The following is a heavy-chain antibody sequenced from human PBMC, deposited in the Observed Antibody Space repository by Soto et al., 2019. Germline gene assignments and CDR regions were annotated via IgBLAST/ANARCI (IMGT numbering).Heavy chain of an antibody. CDR1: GFTFSSYG. J-gene: IGHJ4*02. Sequence: VQLVESGGGVVQPGRSLRLSCAASGFTFSSYGMHWVRQAPGKGLEWVAVIWYDGSNKYYADSVKGRFTISRDNSKNTLYLQMNSLRAEDTAVYYCARDQGYYYDSSGLGYWGQGTLVTVSS. CDR2: IWYDGSNK. CDR3: ARDQGYYYDSSGLGY. V-gene: IGHV3-33*01. D-gene: IGHD3-22*01.